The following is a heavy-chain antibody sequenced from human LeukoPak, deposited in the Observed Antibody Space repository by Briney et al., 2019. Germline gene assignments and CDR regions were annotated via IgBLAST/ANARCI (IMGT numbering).Heavy chain of an antibody. J-gene: IGHJ4*02. V-gene: IGHV4-38-2*01. CDR3: ARGIKLRQWLRFDY. D-gene: IGHD5-12*01. CDR1: GYSISSGYY. CDR2: INHSGST. Sequence: SETLSLTCAVSGYSISSGYYWGWIRQPPGKGLEWIGEINHSGSTNYNPSLKSRVTISVDTSKNQFSLKLSSVTAADTAVYYCARGIKLRQWLRFDYWGQGTLVTVSS.